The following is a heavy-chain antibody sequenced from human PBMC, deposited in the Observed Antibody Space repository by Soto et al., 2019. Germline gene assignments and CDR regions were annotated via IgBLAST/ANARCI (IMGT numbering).Heavy chain of an antibody. V-gene: IGHV3-13*01. J-gene: IGHJ6*02. CDR1: GFTFSSYD. Sequence: AGGSLRLSCAASGFTFSSYDMHWVRQATGKGLEWVSAIGTAGDTYYPGSVKGRFTISRENAKNSLYLQMNSLRAGDTAVYYCARDLGTAVAGYAMDVWGQGTTVTVSS. CDR2: IGTAGDT. CDR3: ARDLGTAVAGYAMDV. D-gene: IGHD6-19*01.